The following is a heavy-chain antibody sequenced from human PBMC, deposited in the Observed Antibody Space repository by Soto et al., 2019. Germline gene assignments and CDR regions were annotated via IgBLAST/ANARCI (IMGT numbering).Heavy chain of an antibody. CDR1: GGSISSGGYY. Sequence: SSETLSLTCTVSGGSISSGGYYWSWIRQHPGKGLEWIGYIYYSGSTYYNPSLKSRVTISVDTSKNQFSLKLSSVTAADTAVYYCARAPPSGFAPSYFDYWGQGTLVTVSS. D-gene: IGHD3-10*01. CDR3: ARAPPSGFAPSYFDY. CDR2: IYYSGST. J-gene: IGHJ4*02. V-gene: IGHV4-31*03.